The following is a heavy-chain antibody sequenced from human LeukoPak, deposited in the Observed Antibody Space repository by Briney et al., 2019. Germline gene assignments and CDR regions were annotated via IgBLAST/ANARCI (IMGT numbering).Heavy chain of an antibody. CDR2: IYSGGGT. D-gene: IGHD6-19*01. J-gene: IGHJ4*02. V-gene: IGHV3-66*01. CDR1: GFTVSSNY. Sequence: GGSLRLSCAASGFTVSSNYMSWARQAPGKGLEWVSVIYSGGGTYYADSVKGRFTISRDNSKNTLYLQINSLRAEDTAVYYCARDLGSGFLQFDYWGQGTLVAVSS. CDR3: ARDLGSGFLQFDY.